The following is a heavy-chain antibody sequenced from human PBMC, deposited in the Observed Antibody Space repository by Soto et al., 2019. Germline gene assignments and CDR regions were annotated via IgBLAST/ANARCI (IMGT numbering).Heavy chain of an antibody. J-gene: IGHJ4*02. D-gene: IGHD3-10*01. Sequence: QVQLQESGPGLVKPSHTLSLTCTVSGGSISSGDYYWSWIRQPPGKGLEWIGYIYYSGSTYYNPSLKSRVTISVDTSKNQFSLKLSSVTAADTAVYYCARGRGYYGSGSYFPYWGQGTLVTVSS. V-gene: IGHV4-30-4*01. CDR3: ARGRGYYGSGSYFPY. CDR1: GGSISSGDYY. CDR2: IYYSGST.